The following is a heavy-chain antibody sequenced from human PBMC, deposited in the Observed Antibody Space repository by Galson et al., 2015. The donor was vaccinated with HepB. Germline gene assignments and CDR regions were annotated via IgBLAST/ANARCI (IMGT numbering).Heavy chain of an antibody. CDR1: GGSISSGGYY. CDR2: IYYSGST. D-gene: IGHD6-13*01. CDR3: ARQTEWFSSWLDY. V-gene: IGHV4-31*03. Sequence: TLSLTCTVSGGSISSGGYYWSWIRQHPGKGLEWIGYIYYSGSTYYNPSLKSRVTISVDTSKNQFSLKLSSVTAADTAVYYCARQTEWFSSWLDYWGQGTLVTVSS. J-gene: IGHJ4*02.